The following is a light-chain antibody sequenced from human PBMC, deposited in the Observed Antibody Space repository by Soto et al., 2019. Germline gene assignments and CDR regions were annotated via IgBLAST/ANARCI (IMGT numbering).Light chain of an antibody. Sequence: DIPMTQSPSALSAYVGDRVTITCRASQAIRNDLAWYQQKPGRAPKRLIYGSSTLQSGVPLRFSGSGSGTEFTLTISSLQPEDFATYYCQQYDIFSVTFAQGAKVDIK. CDR2: GSS. CDR1: QAIRND. V-gene: IGKV1-17*01. J-gene: IGKJ1*01. CDR3: QQYDIFSVT.